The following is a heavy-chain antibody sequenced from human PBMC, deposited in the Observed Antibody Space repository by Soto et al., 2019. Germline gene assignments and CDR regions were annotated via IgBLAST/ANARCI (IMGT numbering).Heavy chain of an antibody. CDR1: GFTFSSYG. CDR2: ISYDGSNK. Sequence: GGSLRLSCAASGFTFSSYGMHWVRQAPGKGLEWVAVISYDGSNKYYADSVKGRFTISRDNSKNTLYLQMNSLRAEDTAVYYCAKVAKGKYYYYYMDVWGQGTTVTVYS. V-gene: IGHV3-30*18. CDR3: AKVAKGKYYYYYMDV. J-gene: IGHJ6*03.